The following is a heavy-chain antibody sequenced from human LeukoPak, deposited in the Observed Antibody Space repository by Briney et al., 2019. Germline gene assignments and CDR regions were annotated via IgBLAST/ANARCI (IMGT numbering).Heavy chain of an antibody. J-gene: IGHJ4*02. D-gene: IGHD3-9*01. CDR1: EYIFTTDY. CDR3: ARDFLTGAGAFDY. Sequence: ASVKVSCKASEYIFTTDYIHWVRQAPGRGLEWMGPINPSGDSTTYAQNFQGRVTMPRDTYTSTVYMELSSLTSEDTAVYYCARDFLTGAGAFDYWGQGTLVTVSS. CDR2: INPSGDST. V-gene: IGHV1-46*01.